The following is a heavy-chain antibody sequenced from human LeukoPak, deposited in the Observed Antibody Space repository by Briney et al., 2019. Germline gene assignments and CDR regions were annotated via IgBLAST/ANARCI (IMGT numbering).Heavy chain of an antibody. CDR2: INTKSGRT. D-gene: IGHD3-3*01. V-gene: IGHV1-2*02. CDR1: GYTFTGYY. J-gene: IGHJ5*02. Sequence: GASVKVSCEASGYTFTGYYMHWVRQAPGQGLEWMGWINTKSGRTSSARKFQGRVTMTRDPSITTVYMDMAWLTSDDTAIYFCARADFIDAGPYLIGPWGQGTLVTVSS. CDR3: ARADFIDAGPYLIGP.